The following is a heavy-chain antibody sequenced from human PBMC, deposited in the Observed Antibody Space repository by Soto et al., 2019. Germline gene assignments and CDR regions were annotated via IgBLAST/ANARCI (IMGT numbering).Heavy chain of an antibody. D-gene: IGHD3-16*01. J-gene: IGHJ3*02. CDR3: ARELGGADAFDI. CDR2: IYYSGST. CDR1: GGSISSYS. V-gene: IGHV4-59*01. Sequence: SEPMSLTCTVAGGSISSYSWNWIQQPPGKGLEWIGYIYYSGSTNYNPSLKSRVTISVATSKNQFSLKLSSVTAADTAVYYCARELGGADAFDIWGQGTMVTVSS.